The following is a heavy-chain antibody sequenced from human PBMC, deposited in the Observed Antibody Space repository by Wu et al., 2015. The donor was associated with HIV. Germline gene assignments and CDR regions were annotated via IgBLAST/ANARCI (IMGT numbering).Heavy chain of an antibody. Sequence: QVQLVQSGAEVKKPGSSVKISCKASGGTFSSYAFSWVRQAPGQGLEWMGRINPNSGGTKYAQKFQGRVTMTGDTSSNTAYMEVSRLTSDDTAVYYCARLAVTGRSWFDPWGQGTLVTVSS. CDR2: INPNSGGT. J-gene: IGHJ5*02. CDR1: GGTFSSYA. CDR3: ARLAVTGRSWFDP. V-gene: IGHV1-2*02. D-gene: IGHD6-19*01.